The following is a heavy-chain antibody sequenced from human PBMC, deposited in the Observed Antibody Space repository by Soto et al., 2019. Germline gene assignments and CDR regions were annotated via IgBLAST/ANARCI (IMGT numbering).Heavy chain of an antibody. CDR1: GYTFTSYA. D-gene: IGHD2-2*02. V-gene: IGHV1-3*01. CDR2: INAGNGNT. J-gene: IGHJ4*02. CDR3: ARAGDDCSTTTCYTIDY. Sequence: GASVKVSCKASGYTFTSYAMHWVRQAPGQRLEWMGWINAGNGNTKYSQKFQARVTITRDTSASTAYMELSSLISEDTAVYYCARAGDDCSTTTCYTIDYWGQGTLVTVSS.